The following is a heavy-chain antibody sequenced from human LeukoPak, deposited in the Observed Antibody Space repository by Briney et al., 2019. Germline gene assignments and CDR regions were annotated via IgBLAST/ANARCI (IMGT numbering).Heavy chain of an antibody. CDR3: ARHDSSGYYYFDY. CDR2: INHSGST. J-gene: IGHJ4*02. V-gene: IGHV4-34*01. Sequence: SETLSLTCAVYGGSFSGYYWSWIRQPPGKGLEWIGEINHSGSTDYNPSLKSRVTISVDTSKNQFSLKLSSVTAADTAVYYCARHDSSGYYYFDYWGQGTLVTVSS. CDR1: GGSFSGYY. D-gene: IGHD3-22*01.